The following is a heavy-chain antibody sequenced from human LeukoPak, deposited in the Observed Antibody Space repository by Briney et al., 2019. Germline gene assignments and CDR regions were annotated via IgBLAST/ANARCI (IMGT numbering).Heavy chain of an antibody. CDR3: ARVAPSYYYYGMDV. V-gene: IGHV1-8*01. J-gene: IGHJ6*02. CDR2: MNPNSGNT. Sequence: VASVKVSCKASGYTFTSYDINWVRQATGQGLEWMGWMNPNSGNTGYAQKFQGRVTMTRNTSISTAYMELSSLRSEDTAVYYCARVAPSYYYYGMDVWGQGTTVTVSS. CDR1: GYTFTSYD.